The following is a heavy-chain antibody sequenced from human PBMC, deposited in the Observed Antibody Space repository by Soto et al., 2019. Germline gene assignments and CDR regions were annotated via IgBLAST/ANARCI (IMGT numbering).Heavy chain of an antibody. V-gene: IGHV4-34*12. CDR2: IIHSEST. CDR3: ARQRPTDGRWEFANYYGMDV. CDR1: GGPFSAYY. J-gene: IGHJ6*02. D-gene: IGHD1-26*01. Sequence: PSETLSLTCAVYGGPFSAYYWSWVRQPPGKGLEWIGEIIHSESTKYNPSLKSRVTISVDTSKNQFSLKLSSVTAADTAVYYCARQRPTDGRWEFANYYGMDVWGQGTPVTVS.